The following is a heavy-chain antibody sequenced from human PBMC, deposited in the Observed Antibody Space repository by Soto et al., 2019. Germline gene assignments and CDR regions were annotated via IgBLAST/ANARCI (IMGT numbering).Heavy chain of an antibody. D-gene: IGHD2-21*01. J-gene: IGHJ6*03. CDR2: INPNSGGT. V-gene: IGHV1-2*02. Sequence: QVQLEQSGAEVEKPGASVKVSCKAAGYSFTAFYIHWVRQARGQGFEWLGWINPNSGGTYYSQKFRARVTLTRDTSISTAYMELTGLSSDDTAVYYCARANSIRPYFYNMDVWGQGTTVTVSS. CDR1: GYSFTAFY. CDR3: ARANSIRPYFYNMDV.